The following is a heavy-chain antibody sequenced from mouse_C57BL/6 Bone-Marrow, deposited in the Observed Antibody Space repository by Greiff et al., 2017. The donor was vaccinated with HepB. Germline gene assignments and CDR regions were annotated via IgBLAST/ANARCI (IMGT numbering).Heavy chain of an antibody. J-gene: IGHJ3*01. Sequence: VQGVESGPGLVAPSQSLSITCTVSGFSFTSYGVDWVRQSPGKGLEWLGVIWGVGSTNYSSALKSRLSISKDNSKSQVFLKMNSLQTDDTAMYYFASEAYWGQGTLVTVSA. CDR3: ASEAY. V-gene: IGHV2-6*01. CDR1: GFSFTSYG. CDR2: IWGVGST.